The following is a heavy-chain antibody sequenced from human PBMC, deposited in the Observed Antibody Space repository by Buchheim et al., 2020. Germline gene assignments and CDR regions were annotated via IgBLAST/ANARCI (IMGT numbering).Heavy chain of an antibody. CDR1: GGSFSGYY. CDR3: ARTVAGTDNLDY. Sequence: QVQLQQWGAGPLKPSETMSLTCAVYGGSFSGYYWSWIRQPPGKGLEWIGEINHSGSTNYNPSLKSRVTISVDTSKNQFSLKLSSVTAADTAVYYCARTVAGTDNLDYWGQGTL. CDR2: INHSGST. V-gene: IGHV4-34*01. D-gene: IGHD6-19*01. J-gene: IGHJ4*02.